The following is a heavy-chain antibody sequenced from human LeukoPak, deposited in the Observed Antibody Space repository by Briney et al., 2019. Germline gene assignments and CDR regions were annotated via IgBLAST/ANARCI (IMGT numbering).Heavy chain of an antibody. Sequence: ASVKVSCKASGYTFSDYYVHWVRQAPGQGLAWMGWINPRSGDTNYLEKFQGRVTVTRDTSISAAYLELNRLTSDDTAVYFCARDFVGATKGGFDYWGQGTLVTVSS. J-gene: IGHJ4*02. CDR2: INPRSGDT. CDR1: GYTFSDYY. CDR3: ARDFVGATKGGFDY. V-gene: IGHV1-2*02. D-gene: IGHD1-26*01.